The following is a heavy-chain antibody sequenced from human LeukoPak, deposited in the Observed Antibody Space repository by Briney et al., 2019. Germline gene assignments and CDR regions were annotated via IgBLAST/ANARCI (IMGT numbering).Heavy chain of an antibody. CDR1: GYSFTNNW. CDR3: AGAADGWYNYFDY. Sequence: GESLKISCKGSGYSFTNNWIAWVRQMPGKGLEWMGIIYPGDSETGYSPSFQGRVTLSADKSVNTAYLYWNTLKASDTAMYYCAGAADGWYNYFDYWGQGTLVTVSS. V-gene: IGHV5-51*01. D-gene: IGHD6-19*01. CDR2: IYPGDSET. J-gene: IGHJ4*02.